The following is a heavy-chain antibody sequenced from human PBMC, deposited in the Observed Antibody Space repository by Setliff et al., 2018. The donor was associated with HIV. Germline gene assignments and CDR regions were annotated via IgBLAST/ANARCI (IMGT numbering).Heavy chain of an antibody. D-gene: IGHD2-2*01. CDR3: ASSPAWRSDFGLHTFDS. CDR1: GYSISSRYY. CDR2: VYHTGST. J-gene: IGHJ4*02. Sequence: LSLTCTVSGYSISSRYYWGWIRQPPGKGLEWIGSVYHTGSTYYNPSLKSRVTMSADTSKNQFSLKLSSVTAADTAVYYCASSPAWRSDFGLHTFDSWGQGTLVTVS. V-gene: IGHV4-38-2*02.